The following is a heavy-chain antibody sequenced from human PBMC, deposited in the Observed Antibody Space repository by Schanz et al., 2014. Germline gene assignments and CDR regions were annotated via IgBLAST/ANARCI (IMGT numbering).Heavy chain of an antibody. J-gene: IGHJ4*02. CDR3: ASTHWFGSGTTIVDY. D-gene: IGHD3-10*01. CDR2: IYDGGST. CDR1: GGSISSGGYY. V-gene: IGHV4-31*03. Sequence: QVQLQESGPGLVKPSQTLSLTCTVSGGSISSGGYYWSWIRQHPGKGLEWIGYIYDGGSTYYNPSLKSRVTIAVDRSKNQFSLILNSVTAADTAVYYCASTHWFGSGTTIVDYWGQGTLVTVSS.